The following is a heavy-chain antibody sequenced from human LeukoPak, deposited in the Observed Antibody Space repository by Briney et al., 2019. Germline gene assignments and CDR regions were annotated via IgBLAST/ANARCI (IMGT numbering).Heavy chain of an antibody. V-gene: IGHV3-11*04. CDR1: GFTFSDNY. CDR3: ARDFILFAFDI. CDR2: ISSSGSTK. Sequence: GGSLRLSCAASGFTFSDNYMSWIRQAPGKGLEWVSYISSSGSTKYYADSVKGRFTISRDNAKNSLYLQMNSLRAEDTAVYYCARDFILFAFDIWGQGTMVTVSS. D-gene: IGHD2/OR15-2a*01. J-gene: IGHJ3*02.